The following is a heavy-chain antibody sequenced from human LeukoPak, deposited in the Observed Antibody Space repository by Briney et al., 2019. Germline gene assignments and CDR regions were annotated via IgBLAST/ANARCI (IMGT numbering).Heavy chain of an antibody. CDR2: ISGSGGST. Sequence: GGSLRLXCAASGFTFSSYAMSWVRQAPGKGLEWVSAISGSGGSTYYADSVKGRFTISRDNSKNTLYLQMNSLRAEDTDVYYCANFPYGIPCRTSCLGTSRYMDVWGKGTTVTVSS. J-gene: IGHJ6*03. D-gene: IGHD2-2*01. CDR3: ANFPYGIPCRTSCLGTSRYMDV. CDR1: GFTFSSYA. V-gene: IGHV3-23*01.